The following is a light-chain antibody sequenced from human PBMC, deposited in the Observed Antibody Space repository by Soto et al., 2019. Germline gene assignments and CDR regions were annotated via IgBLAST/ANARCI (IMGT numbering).Light chain of an antibody. CDR2: SNN. V-gene: IGLV1-44*01. CDR3: AAWDDSLNAVV. CDR1: SSNIGGNT. J-gene: IGLJ2*01. Sequence: QSVLTQPPSASGTPGQRVTISCSGSSSNIGGNTVNWYQQLPGTAPRVLIYSNNQRPSGVPDRFSGSKAGTSASLAIGGLQSEDEADYYWAAWDDSLNAVVFGGGTKLTVL.